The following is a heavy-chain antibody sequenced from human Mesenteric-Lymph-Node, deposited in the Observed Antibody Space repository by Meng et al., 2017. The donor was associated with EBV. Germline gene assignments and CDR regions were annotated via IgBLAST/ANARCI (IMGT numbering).Heavy chain of an antibody. J-gene: IGHJ4*02. D-gene: IGHD3-10*01. Sequence: EVEWVEAGGGVCQPGGGLEIAWAASGFLVSGNYMSWVRQAPGKGLEWVSVLYIGGVTYYADSVKGRFTISRDNSKNTLYLQMNSLRSEDTAVYYCAGDLTPVVRGALGYWGQGTLVTVSS. V-gene: IGHV3-53*01. CDR3: AGDLTPVVRGALGY. CDR2: LYIGGVT. CDR1: GFLVSGNY.